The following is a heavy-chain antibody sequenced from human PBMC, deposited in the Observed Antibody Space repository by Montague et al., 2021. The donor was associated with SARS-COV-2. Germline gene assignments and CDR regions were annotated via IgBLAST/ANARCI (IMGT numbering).Heavy chain of an antibody. D-gene: IGHD5-18*01. Sequence: SETLSLTCNVSGGSISSYYWSWIRQPPGGALQGIGFFYYLGTPNYNPSPKSRVTIPVDKPKNQFSLTLNSVTAADTAVYYCARDFSDGYTPYFDFWGQGTLVTVSS. CDR2: FYYLGTP. V-gene: IGHV4-59*01. CDR1: GGSISSYY. CDR3: ARDFSDGYTPYFDF. J-gene: IGHJ4*02.